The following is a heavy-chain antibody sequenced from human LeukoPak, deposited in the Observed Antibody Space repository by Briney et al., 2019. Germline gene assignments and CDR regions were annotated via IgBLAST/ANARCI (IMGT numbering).Heavy chain of an antibody. CDR2: VFYTGST. CDR1: GGSISNYY. V-gene: IGHV4-59*01. D-gene: IGHD1-14*01. J-gene: IGHJ4*02. Sequence: PSETLSLTCTVSGGSISNYYWSWIRQPPGKGLEWIGYVFYTGSTNYNPSLKSRVIMSVDTSKNQFSLKLSSVTAADTAVYYCARDLTGNLDYWGQGALVTVSS. CDR3: ARDLTGNLDY.